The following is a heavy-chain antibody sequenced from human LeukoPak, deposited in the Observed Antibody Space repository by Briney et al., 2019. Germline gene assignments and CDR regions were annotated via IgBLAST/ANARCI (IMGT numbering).Heavy chain of an antibody. CDR2: IIPIFGTA. V-gene: IGHV1-69*13. CDR1: GGTFSSYA. Sequence: SVKVSCKASGGTFSSYAIRWVRQAPGQGLEWMGGIIPIFGTANYAQKFQGRVTITADESTSTAYMELSSLRSEDTAVYYCARVGISSGWTTGLPDYWGQGTLVTVSS. J-gene: IGHJ4*02. CDR3: ARVGISSGWTTGLPDY. D-gene: IGHD6-19*01.